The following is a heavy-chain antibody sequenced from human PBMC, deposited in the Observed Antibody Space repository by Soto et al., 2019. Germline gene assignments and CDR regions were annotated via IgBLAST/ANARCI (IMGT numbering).Heavy chain of an antibody. CDR3: ARDRRGYSGYDPGYYYYYGMDV. D-gene: IGHD5-12*01. Sequence: SVKVSCKASGGTFSSYAISWVRQAPGQGLECMGGIIPIFGTANYAQKFQGRVTITRDTSASTAYMELSSLRSEDTAVYYCARDRRGYSGYDPGYYYYYGMDVWGQGTTVTVSS. V-gene: IGHV1-69*05. CDR2: IIPIFGTA. CDR1: GGTFSSYA. J-gene: IGHJ6*02.